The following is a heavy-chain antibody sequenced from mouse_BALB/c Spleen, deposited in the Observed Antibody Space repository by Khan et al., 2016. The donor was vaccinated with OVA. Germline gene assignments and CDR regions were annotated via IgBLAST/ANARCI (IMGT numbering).Heavy chain of an antibody. CDR3: TRRNWDVAWFAY. CDR1: GYTFTSYW. D-gene: IGHD4-1*01. V-gene: IGHV1-5*01. CDR2: IYPGNTDT. J-gene: IGHJ3*01. Sequence: VQLQQSGTVLARPGASVKMSCKASGYTFTSYWMHWVKQRPGQGLEWIGDIYPGNTDTNYNQKFTGKAKLTAVTSTSTAYMELSSLTNEDSAVYYWTRRNWDVAWFAYWGQGTLVTVSA.